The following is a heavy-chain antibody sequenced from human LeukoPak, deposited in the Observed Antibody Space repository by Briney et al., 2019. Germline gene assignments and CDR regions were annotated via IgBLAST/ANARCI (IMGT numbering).Heavy chain of an antibody. CDR1: GGSISSGDYY. Sequence: PPQTLSLTCTVSGGSISSGDYYWSWIRQPPGKGLEWIGYIYYSGSTYYNPSLKSRVTISVDTSKNQFSLKLSSVTAADTAVYYCARDTGWDQFDYWGQGTLVTVSS. CDR2: IYYSGST. V-gene: IGHV4-30-4*01. J-gene: IGHJ4*02. CDR3: ARDTGWDQFDY. D-gene: IGHD1-26*01.